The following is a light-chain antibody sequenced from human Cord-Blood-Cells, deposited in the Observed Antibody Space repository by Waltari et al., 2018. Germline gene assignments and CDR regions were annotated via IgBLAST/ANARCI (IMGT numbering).Light chain of an antibody. Sequence: DIQMTQSPSSLSASVGDRVTLTCQASQDISNYLNWYQQKPGKAPKLLIYDASNLETGVPSRFSGSGSGTDFTFTISSLQPEDIATYYCQQYDNPPRTFGGGTKVEIK. J-gene: IGKJ4*01. CDR3: QQYDNPPRT. V-gene: IGKV1-33*01. CDR2: DAS. CDR1: QDISNY.